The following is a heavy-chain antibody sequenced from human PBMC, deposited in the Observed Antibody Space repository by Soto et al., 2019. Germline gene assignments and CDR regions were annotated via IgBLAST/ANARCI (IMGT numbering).Heavy chain of an antibody. CDR1: GYSFTSYW. D-gene: IGHD2-2*01. CDR2: IYPGDSDT. Sequence: GESLKISCKGSGYSFTSYWIGWVRQMPGKGLEWMGIIYPGDSDTRYSPSFQGQVTISADKSISTTYLQWSSLKASDTAMYYCASLHCSSTSCQNNWFDPWGQGTLVTVS. V-gene: IGHV5-51*01. J-gene: IGHJ5*02. CDR3: ASLHCSSTSCQNNWFDP.